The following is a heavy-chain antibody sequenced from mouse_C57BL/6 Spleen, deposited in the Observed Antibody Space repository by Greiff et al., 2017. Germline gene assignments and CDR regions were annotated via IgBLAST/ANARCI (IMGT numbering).Heavy chain of an antibody. CDR1: GYSITSGYY. CDR3: ARGDYSIWYFDV. J-gene: IGHJ1*03. CDR2: ISYDGSN. D-gene: IGHD2-5*01. V-gene: IGHV3-6*01. Sequence: EVQLQESGPGLVKPSQSLSLTCSVTGYSITSGYYWNWIRQFPGNKLEWMGYISYDGSNNYNPSLKNRISITRDTSKNQFFLKLNSVTTEDTATDYCARGDYSIWYFDVWGTGTTVTVSS.